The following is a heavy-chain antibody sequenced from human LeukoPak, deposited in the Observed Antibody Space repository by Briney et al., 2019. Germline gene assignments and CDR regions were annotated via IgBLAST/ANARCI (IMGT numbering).Heavy chain of an antibody. V-gene: IGHV3-43D*03. J-gene: IGHJ4*02. CDR1: GFTFDDYA. CDR3: AKDGGFSSSVAGYYFDY. D-gene: IGHD6-6*01. Sequence: PGGSLRLSCAASGFTFDDYAMHWVRQAPGKGLEWVSLISWDGGSTYYADSVKGRFTISRDNSKNSLYLQMNSLRAEDTALYYCAKDGGFSSSVAGYYFDYWGQGTLVTVSS. CDR2: ISWDGGST.